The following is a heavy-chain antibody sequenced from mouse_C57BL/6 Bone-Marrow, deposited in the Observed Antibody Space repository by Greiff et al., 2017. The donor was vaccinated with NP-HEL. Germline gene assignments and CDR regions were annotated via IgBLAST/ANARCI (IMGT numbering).Heavy chain of an antibody. D-gene: IGHD2-3*01. Sequence: VQLQQPGAELVKPGASVKLSCKASGYTFTSYWMHWVKQRPGRGLEWIGRIDLNSGGTKYNEKFKSKATLTVDKPSSTAYMQLSSLTSEDSAVYYCARYDGYYGWYFDVWGTGTTVTVSS. J-gene: IGHJ1*03. V-gene: IGHV1-72*01. CDR3: ARYDGYYGWYFDV. CDR2: IDLNSGGT. CDR1: GYTFTSYW.